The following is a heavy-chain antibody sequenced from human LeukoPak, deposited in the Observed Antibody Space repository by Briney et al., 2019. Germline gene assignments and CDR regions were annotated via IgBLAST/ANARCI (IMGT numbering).Heavy chain of an antibody. CDR2: INPNSGGT. D-gene: IGHD2-21*01. CDR3: ARADRLHGGPYLIGP. Sequence: ASVKVSCKTSGYSFTDYYMHWVRQAPGQGLEWMGWINPNSGGTGAAQKFQGRVTMTRDTSITTVYMEVSWLTSDDTAIYYCARADRLHGGPYLIGPWGQGTLVTVSS. J-gene: IGHJ5*02. V-gene: IGHV1-2*02. CDR1: GYSFTDYY.